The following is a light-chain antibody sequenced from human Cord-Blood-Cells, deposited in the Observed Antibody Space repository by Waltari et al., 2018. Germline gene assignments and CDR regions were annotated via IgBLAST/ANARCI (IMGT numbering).Light chain of an antibody. CDR3: QQYNNWWT. CDR1: QSVSSN. Sequence: TLSVSPGERATLSCRASQSVSSNLAWYQQKPGQAPRLLIYGASTRATGIPARFSGSGSGTEFTLTISSLQSEDFAVYYCQQYNNWWTFGQGTKVEIK. CDR2: GAS. J-gene: IGKJ1*01. V-gene: IGKV3-15*01.